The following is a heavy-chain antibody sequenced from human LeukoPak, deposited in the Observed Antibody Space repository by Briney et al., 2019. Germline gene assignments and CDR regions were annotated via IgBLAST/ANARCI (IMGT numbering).Heavy chain of an antibody. Sequence: SETLSLTCTVSGYSISSNYYWSWIRQPPGKGLEWIGYIYYSGSTNYNPSLKSRVTISVDTSKNQFSLKLSSVTAADTAVYYCARDYYDSSGYPPYMDVWGKGTTVTISS. CDR3: ARDYYDSSGYPPYMDV. J-gene: IGHJ6*03. CDR2: IYYSGST. V-gene: IGHV4-59*01. D-gene: IGHD3-22*01. CDR1: GYSISSNYY.